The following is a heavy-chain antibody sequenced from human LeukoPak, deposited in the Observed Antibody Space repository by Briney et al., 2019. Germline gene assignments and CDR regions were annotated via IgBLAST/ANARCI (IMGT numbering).Heavy chain of an antibody. V-gene: IGHV3-48*03. CDR2: IISSGSTI. Sequence: GGSQTLSCAASGFTFSIYEMNWVRHAPGKGLEWVSYIISSGSTIYYADSVKGRVTISRDNAKNSQYLQMNMLRAEDTAVYYCARASYSSGWYSVNLDYWGQGTLVTVSS. J-gene: IGHJ4*02. D-gene: IGHD6-19*01. CDR3: ARASYSSGWYSVNLDY. CDR1: GFTFSIYE.